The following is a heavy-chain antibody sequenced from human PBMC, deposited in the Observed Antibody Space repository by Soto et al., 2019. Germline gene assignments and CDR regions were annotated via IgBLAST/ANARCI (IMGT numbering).Heavy chain of an antibody. D-gene: IGHD4-17*01. Sequence: QMQLVQSGPEVKKPGTSVKVSCKASGFNFTSSAVQWVRQARGQRLELIGWIVVGSGNTNYAQKFQERVTITRDMSTSTAYMELSSLRSEDTAVDYCAAALHDYGDYVGFYFDYWGQGTLVTVSS. CDR2: IVVGSGNT. CDR1: GFNFTSSA. V-gene: IGHV1-58*01. CDR3: AAALHDYGDYVGFYFDY. J-gene: IGHJ4*02.